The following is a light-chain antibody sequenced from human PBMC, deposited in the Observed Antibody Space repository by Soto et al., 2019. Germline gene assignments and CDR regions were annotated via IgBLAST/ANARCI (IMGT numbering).Light chain of an antibody. CDR2: AAS. CDR1: DDSSTW. V-gene: IGKV1-12*01. J-gene: IGKJ5*01. CDR3: QHADRFPLIT. Sequence: DIQMTQSPSSGSASVGDRVTITCRSSDDSSTWLAWHQRKPGKAXKLLIYAASSLQSGVPSRFSGSGSGTDFTLTTSSLQPEDFANYDGQHADRFPLITFGQGTRLEIK.